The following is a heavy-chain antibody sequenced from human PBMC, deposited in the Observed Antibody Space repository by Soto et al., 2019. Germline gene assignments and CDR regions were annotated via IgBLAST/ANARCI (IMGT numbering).Heavy chain of an antibody. D-gene: IGHD2-15*01. CDR3: ARDRVVVAATNYYYYYGMDV. CDR2: TYYRSKWYN. V-gene: IGHV6-1*01. CDR1: GDSVSSNSAA. J-gene: IGHJ6*02. Sequence: SQTLSLTCAISGDSVSSNSAAWNWIRQSPSRGLEWLGRTYYRSKWYNDYAVSVKSRITINPDTSKNQFSLQLNSVTPEDTAVYYCARDRVVVAATNYYYYYGMDVWGQGTTVTVSS.